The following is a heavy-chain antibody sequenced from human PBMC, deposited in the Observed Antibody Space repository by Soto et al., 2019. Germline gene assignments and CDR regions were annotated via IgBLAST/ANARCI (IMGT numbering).Heavy chain of an antibody. CDR2: INAANGDT. J-gene: IGHJ5*02. CDR1: GYTFTSYG. D-gene: IGHD6-13*01. CDR3: VRRHVSATGIDWFDP. V-gene: IGHV1-3*01. Sequence: ASVKVSCKASGYTFTSYGIHWVRQAPGQRLEWMGWINAANGDTKYSPKFQGRVTITRDASASTAYMELSSLRSEDTAVYYCVRRHVSATGIDWFDPWGQGTLVTVSS.